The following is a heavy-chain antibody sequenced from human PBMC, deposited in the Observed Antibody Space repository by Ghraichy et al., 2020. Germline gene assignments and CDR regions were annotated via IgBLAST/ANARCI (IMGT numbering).Heavy chain of an antibody. CDR2: ISGSGGST. J-gene: IGHJ4*02. Sequence: GESLNISCAASGFTFSSYAMSWVRQAPGKGLEWVSVISGSGGSTYYADSVKGRFTISRDNSKNTLYLQMNSLRAEDTAVYYCAADLDFLCGNYDWGQGTLVTVSS. V-gene: IGHV3-23*01. CDR3: AADLDFLCGNYD. D-gene: IGHD3-3*01. CDR1: GFTFSSYA.